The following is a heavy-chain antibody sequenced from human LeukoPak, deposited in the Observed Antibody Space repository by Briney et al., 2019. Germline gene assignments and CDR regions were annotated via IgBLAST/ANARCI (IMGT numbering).Heavy chain of an antibody. CDR2: IYYSGSI. J-gene: IGHJ4*02. V-gene: IGHV4-30-4*01. CDR3: ARAPDYYDSSSYYSGYYFDY. D-gene: IGHD3-22*01. CDR1: GGSISSGDYY. Sequence: PSETLSLTCTVSGGSISSGDYYWSWIRQPPGKGLEWIGYIYYSGSIYYNPSLKSRVTISVDTSKNQFSLRLSSVTAADTAVYYCARAPDYYDSSSYYSGYYFDYWGQGALVAVSS.